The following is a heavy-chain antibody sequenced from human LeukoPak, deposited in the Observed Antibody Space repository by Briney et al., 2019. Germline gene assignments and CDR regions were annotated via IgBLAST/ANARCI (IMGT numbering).Heavy chain of an antibody. CDR1: GFTFSKYA. V-gene: IGHV3-23*01. CDR2: ISGSGGST. Sequence: GGSLRLSCAASGFTFSKYAMSWVGQAPGKGVEWVSAISGSGGSTYYADSVKGRFTISRDNSKNTLYLQMNSLRAEDTALYYCAKTVGIAAAHWGQGTLVTVSS. CDR3: AKTVGIAAAH. J-gene: IGHJ4*02. D-gene: IGHD6-13*01.